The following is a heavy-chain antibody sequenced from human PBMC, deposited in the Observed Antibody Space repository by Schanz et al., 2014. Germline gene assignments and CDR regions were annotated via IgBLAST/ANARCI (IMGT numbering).Heavy chain of an antibody. Sequence: EVQLLESGGGLVQPGGSLRLSCTVSGFTVNNYAMNWVRQAPGRGLEWVSAITGSGSKTYYADSVKGRFTISRDNAKNSLYLQMNSLRVEDTAVYYCARDLISSGWYAWGQGTLVTVSS. CDR1: GFTVNNYA. D-gene: IGHD6-19*01. J-gene: IGHJ4*02. CDR2: ITGSGSKT. V-gene: IGHV3-23*01. CDR3: ARDLISSGWYA.